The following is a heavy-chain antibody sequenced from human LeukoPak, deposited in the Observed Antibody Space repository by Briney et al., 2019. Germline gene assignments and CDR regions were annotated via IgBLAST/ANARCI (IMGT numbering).Heavy chain of an antibody. Sequence: GGSLRLSCAASGFTFSNYAMSWVRQAPGKGLEWASTISNSGGSTYCADSVKGRFTISRDNSKNTLYLQMNSLRAEDTAVYYCAKGTTVIRGGWFDPWGQGTLVTVSS. D-gene: IGHD4-17*01. J-gene: IGHJ5*02. V-gene: IGHV3-23*01. CDR1: GFTFSNYA. CDR3: AKGTTVIRGGWFDP. CDR2: ISNSGGST.